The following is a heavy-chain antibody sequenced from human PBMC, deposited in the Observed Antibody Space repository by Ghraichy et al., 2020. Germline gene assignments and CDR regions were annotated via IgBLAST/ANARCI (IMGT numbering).Heavy chain of an antibody. CDR2: IYYGGST. CDR3: TTFSWGADY. J-gene: IGHJ4*02. D-gene: IGHD3-16*01. V-gene: IGHV4-39*01. CDR1: VGSVSSSSYY. Sequence: SETLSLTCTVSVGSVSSSSYYWGWVRQPPGKGLECIASIYYGGSTHYNPSLKSRLTISVDTSKNQFSLKLSSVTAADTAVYYCTTFSWGADYWGQGTLVTVSS.